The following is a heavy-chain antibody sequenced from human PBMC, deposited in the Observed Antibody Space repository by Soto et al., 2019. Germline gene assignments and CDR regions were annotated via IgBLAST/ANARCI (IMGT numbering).Heavy chain of an antibody. J-gene: IGHJ5*02. CDR2: IFYSGST. Sequence: SETLSLTCTVSGGSISSSPYYWGWVRQPPGKGLEYIASIFYSGSTYYNPSLKSRVTISVDTSKNQFSLKLSSVTAADTAMYYCARTAHCTSTSCYSGWFGPWGQGALVTVSS. D-gene: IGHD2-2*01. CDR1: GGSISSSPYY. V-gene: IGHV4-39*01. CDR3: ARTAHCTSTSCYSGWFGP.